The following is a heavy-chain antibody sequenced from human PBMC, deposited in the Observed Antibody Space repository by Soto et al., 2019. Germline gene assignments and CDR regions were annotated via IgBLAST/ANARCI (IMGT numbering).Heavy chain of an antibody. CDR3: ATVRGGYATPH. J-gene: IGHJ4*02. D-gene: IGHD5-12*01. CDR2: MYYGGNT. CDR1: GASVTTYY. Sequence: QVQLEESGPGLVKPSETLSLACSVSGASVTTYYWNWLPQPPGKRLEWIGHMYYGGNTDYNPSLRGRVSFSVDTSNNQFSLNLTALTAADTAVYYCATVRGGYATPHWGQGILVVVSS. V-gene: IGHV4-59*02.